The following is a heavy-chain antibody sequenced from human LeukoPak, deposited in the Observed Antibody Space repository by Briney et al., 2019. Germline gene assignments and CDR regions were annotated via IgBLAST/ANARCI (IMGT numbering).Heavy chain of an antibody. Sequence: PGGSLRLSCAASGFTFSSYSMNWVRQAPGKGLEWVSSISSSNSYISYADSVKGRFTISRDNAKNSLYLQMNSLRAEDTAVYDCARDGSGTVDAFDIWGQGTMVTVSS. CDR2: ISSSNSYI. CDR1: GFTFSSYS. V-gene: IGHV3-21*01. J-gene: IGHJ3*02. CDR3: ARDGSGTVDAFDI. D-gene: IGHD3-10*01.